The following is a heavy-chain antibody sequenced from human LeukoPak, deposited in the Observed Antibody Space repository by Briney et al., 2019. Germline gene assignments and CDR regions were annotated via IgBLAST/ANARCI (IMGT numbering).Heavy chain of an antibody. J-gene: IGHJ4*02. CDR1: GFTFSSYG. V-gene: IGHV3-30*02. Sequence: PGGSLRLSCAASGFTFSSYGMHWVRQAPGKGLEWVAFIRYDGRTKYYADSVKGRFTISRDISENTLYLQMNGLRAEDTAVYYCAKDSDSSGYYSDYWGQGTMVTVSS. CDR2: IRYDGRTK. D-gene: IGHD3-22*01. CDR3: AKDSDSSGYYSDY.